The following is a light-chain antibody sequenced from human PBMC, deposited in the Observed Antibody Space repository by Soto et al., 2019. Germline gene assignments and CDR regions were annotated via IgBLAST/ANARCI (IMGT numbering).Light chain of an antibody. J-gene: IGKJ1*01. CDR3: QHYNSYSEA. CDR1: QTISSW. Sequence: DIQMTQSPSTLSGSVGDRVTITCRASQTISSWLAWYQQKPGKAPKLVIYKASTLKSGVPSSFSGSGSGTEFTLTISSLPPDDFATYYCQHYNSYSEAFGQGTKVELK. CDR2: KAS. V-gene: IGKV1-5*03.